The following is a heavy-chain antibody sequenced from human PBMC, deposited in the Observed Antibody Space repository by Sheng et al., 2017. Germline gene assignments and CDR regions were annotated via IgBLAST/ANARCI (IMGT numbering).Heavy chain of an antibody. V-gene: IGHV1-69*08. D-gene: IGHD5-18*01. CDR2: IIPILGIA. Sequence: QVQLVQSGAEVKKPGSSVKVSCKASGGTFSSYTISWVRQAPGQGLEWMGRIIPILGIANYAQKFQGRVTITADKSTSTAYMELSSLRSEDTAVYYCARDSGYSYGSRQLDYWGQGTPGHRLL. J-gene: IGHJ4*02. CDR1: GGTFSSYT. CDR3: ARDSGYSYGSRQLDY.